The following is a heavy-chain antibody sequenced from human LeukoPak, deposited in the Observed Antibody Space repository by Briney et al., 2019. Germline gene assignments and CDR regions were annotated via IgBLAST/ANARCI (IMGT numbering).Heavy chain of an antibody. Sequence: GASVKVSCKASGGTFSSYAISWVRQAPGQGLEWMGGIIPIFGTANYAQKFQGRVTITTDESTSTAYMELSSLRSEDTAVYYCARDLGDGYNFDYWGQGTLVTVSS. CDR1: GGTFSSYA. CDR2: IIPIFGTA. J-gene: IGHJ4*02. V-gene: IGHV1-69*05. D-gene: IGHD5-24*01. CDR3: ARDLGDGYNFDY.